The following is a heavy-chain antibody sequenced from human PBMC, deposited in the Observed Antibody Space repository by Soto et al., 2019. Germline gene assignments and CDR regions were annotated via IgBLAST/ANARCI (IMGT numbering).Heavy chain of an antibody. Sequence: ASVKVSCKASGYTFTSYGISWVRQAPGQGLEWMGWISAYNGNTNYAQKLQGRVTMTTDTSTSTAYMELRSLRSEDTAVYYCARGSTMVRGVTSYYCSTDVWGTATTVTVSS. J-gene: IGHJ6*04. V-gene: IGHV1-18*01. CDR1: GYTFTSYG. CDR2: ISAYNGNT. CDR3: ARGSTMVRGVTSYYCSTDV. D-gene: IGHD3-10*01.